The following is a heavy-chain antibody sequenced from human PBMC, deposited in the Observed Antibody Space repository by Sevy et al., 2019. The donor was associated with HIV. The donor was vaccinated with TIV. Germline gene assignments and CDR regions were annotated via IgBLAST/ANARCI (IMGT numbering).Heavy chain of an antibody. J-gene: IGHJ4*02. D-gene: IGHD3-16*02. CDR1: GFTFSSYG. V-gene: IGHV3-30*03. CDR2: ISYDGSNK. Sequence: GGSLRLSCAASGFTFSSYGMHWVRQAPGKGLEWVAVISYDGSNKYYADSVKGRFTISRDNSKNTLYLQMNSPRAEDTAVYYCATLSVFDYWGQGTLVTVSS. CDR3: ATLSVFDY.